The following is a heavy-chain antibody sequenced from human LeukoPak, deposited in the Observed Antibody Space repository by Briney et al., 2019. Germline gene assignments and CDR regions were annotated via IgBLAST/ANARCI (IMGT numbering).Heavy chain of an antibody. CDR1: GYTFTGHN. CDR3: PRRHGSGSDYRGVDY. J-gene: IGHJ4*02. D-gene: IGHD3-10*01. V-gene: IGHV1-2*02. CDR2: INPNSGDT. Sequence: GASVKVSCNASGYTFTGHNFHWVRHAPGQGLERMGGINPNSGDTNYAQKFKGRVTMTMDTSISTAFMELSTLRSDDTAVIYCPRRHGSGSDYRGVDYWGQGTLVTVSS.